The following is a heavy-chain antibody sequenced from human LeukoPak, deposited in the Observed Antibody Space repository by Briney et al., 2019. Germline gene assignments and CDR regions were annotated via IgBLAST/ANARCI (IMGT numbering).Heavy chain of an antibody. CDR1: GFTFSDYS. Sequence: PGGSLRLSCVASGFTFSDYSMNWVRQSPGKGLEWVASITSNSHYIYYADSVKGRFSISRDNAKTSLYLQMNNLRVEDTSVYYCARDGRYSGPGDYWGQGTLVTVSS. J-gene: IGHJ4*02. V-gene: IGHV3-21*01. D-gene: IGHD5-12*01. CDR3: ARDGRYSGPGDY. CDR2: ITSNSHYI.